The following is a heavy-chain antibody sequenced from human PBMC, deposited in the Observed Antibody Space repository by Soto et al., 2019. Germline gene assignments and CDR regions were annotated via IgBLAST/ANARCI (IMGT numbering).Heavy chain of an antibody. Sequence: GGSLRLSCAASGFTFSSYAMSWVRQAPGKGLEWVSAISGSGGSTYYADSVKGRFTISRDNSKNTLYLQMNSLRAEDTAVYYCAKVVYYDILTGYFDYWGQGTLVTVSS. CDR2: ISGSGGST. CDR3: AKVVYYDILTGYFDY. D-gene: IGHD3-9*01. V-gene: IGHV3-23*01. J-gene: IGHJ4*02. CDR1: GFTFSSYA.